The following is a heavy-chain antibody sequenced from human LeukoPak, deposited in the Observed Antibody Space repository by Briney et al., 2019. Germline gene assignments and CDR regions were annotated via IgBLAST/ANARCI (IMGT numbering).Heavy chain of an antibody. J-gene: IGHJ4*02. CDR3: ARGDDSSGDH. D-gene: IGHD1-1*01. Sequence: PGGSLRLSCAVSGFSFSNFWMSWGRQAPGRGLEWVANIHPEGNEKYHVESVKGRFTISRDNTKNLLFLQMNGLRVEDTAVYYCARGDDSSGDHWGQGTLVTVSS. CDR1: GFSFSNFW. CDR2: IHPEGNEK. V-gene: IGHV3-7*04.